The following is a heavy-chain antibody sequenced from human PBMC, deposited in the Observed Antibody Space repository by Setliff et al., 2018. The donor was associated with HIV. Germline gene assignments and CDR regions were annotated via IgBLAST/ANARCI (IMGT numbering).Heavy chain of an antibody. Sequence: ASVKVSCKASGYTFITYYMHWVRQAPGQGLEWMGIINPSGGSISYAQKFQGRVTMTRDTSASTVFVELNSVRSEDTAVYYCARAGSGSPLILFDYWGQGTLVTVSS. CDR1: GYTFITYY. V-gene: IGHV1-46*01. CDR3: ARAGSGSPLILFDY. D-gene: IGHD1-26*01. J-gene: IGHJ4*02. CDR2: INPSGGSI.